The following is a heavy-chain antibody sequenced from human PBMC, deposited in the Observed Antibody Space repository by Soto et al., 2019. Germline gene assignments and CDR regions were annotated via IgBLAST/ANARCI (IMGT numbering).Heavy chain of an antibody. D-gene: IGHD2-15*01. CDR2: IIPIFGTA. Sequence: QVQLVQSGAEVKKPGSSVKVSCKASGGTFSSYAISWVRQAPGQGLEWMGGIIPIFGTANYAQKFQGRVTHTANTSTITAYMELSRLRSEDTALYYCARGSLGYCSGGSCYVEFYAFEIWGQGTMVTVSS. CDR3: ARGSLGYCSGGSCYVEFYAFEI. V-gene: IGHV1-69*14. J-gene: IGHJ3*02. CDR1: GGTFSSYA.